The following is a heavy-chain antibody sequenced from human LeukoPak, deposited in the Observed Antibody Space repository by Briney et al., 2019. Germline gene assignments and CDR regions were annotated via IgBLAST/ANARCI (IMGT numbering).Heavy chain of an antibody. CDR1: GFTFSSYS. Sequence: GGSLRLSCAASGFTFSSYSMNWVRQAPGKGLEWVSSISSSSSYIYYADSVKGRFTISRDNAKNSLYLQMNSLRAEDTAVYYCARRLAVAVGEDYFDYWGQGTLVTVSS. CDR2: ISSSSSYI. D-gene: IGHD6-19*01. J-gene: IGHJ4*02. V-gene: IGHV3-21*01. CDR3: ARRLAVAVGEDYFDY.